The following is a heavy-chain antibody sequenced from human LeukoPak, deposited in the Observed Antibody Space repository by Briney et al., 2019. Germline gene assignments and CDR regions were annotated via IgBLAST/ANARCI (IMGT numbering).Heavy chain of an antibody. D-gene: IGHD4-23*01. J-gene: IGHJ6*02. V-gene: IGHV4-39*01. CDR1: GGSISSSSYY. CDR2: IYYSGIT. Sequence: PSETLSLTCTVSGGSISSSSYYWGWIRQPPGKGLEWIGSIYYSGITYYNPSLKSRVSISVDTSKNQFSLKLSSETAADTAVYYCARLRGNSDYYNYGMDVWGQGTTVTVSS. CDR3: ARLRGNSDYYNYGMDV.